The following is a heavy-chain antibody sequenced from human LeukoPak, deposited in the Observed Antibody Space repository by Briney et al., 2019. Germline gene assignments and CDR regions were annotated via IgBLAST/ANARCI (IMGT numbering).Heavy chain of an antibody. J-gene: IGHJ4*02. CDR2: INWNGGST. Sequence: SGGSLRLSCAASGFTFDDYGMSWVRQAPGKGLEWVSGINWNGGSTGYADSAKGRFTISRDNAKNSLYLQMNSLRAEDTALYYCARDGVAAAGTAFDYWGQGTLVTVSS. D-gene: IGHD6-13*01. CDR1: GFTFDDYG. CDR3: ARDGVAAAGTAFDY. V-gene: IGHV3-20*04.